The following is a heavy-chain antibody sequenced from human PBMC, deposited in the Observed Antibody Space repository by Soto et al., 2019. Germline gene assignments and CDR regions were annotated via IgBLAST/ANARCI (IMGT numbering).Heavy chain of an antibody. D-gene: IGHD6-19*01. V-gene: IGHV4-59*01. CDR3: AREKVTAVAEYKYYYGMDV. CDR1: GASISKNY. CDR2: IDYSGNT. Sequence: SGTLDLTCTVSGASISKNYWTWIRQPPGKGLEWIGHIDYSGNTNYHPSLKSRVTISVDTSKNQFSLKLSSVIAADTAVYYCAREKVTAVAEYKYYYGMDVWGQGTTVTVSS. J-gene: IGHJ6*01.